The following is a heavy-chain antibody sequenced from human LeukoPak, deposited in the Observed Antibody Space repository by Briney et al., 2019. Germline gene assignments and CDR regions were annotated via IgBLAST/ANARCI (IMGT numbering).Heavy chain of an antibody. CDR3: AKGEREWLLKQYYFDY. Sequence: PGGSLRLSCAASGFTVSSNYMSWVRQAPGKGLEWVSVIDNGGSTYYADSVKGRFTISRDNSKNTLYLQMNSLRAEDTAVYYCAKGEREWLLKQYYFDYWGQGTLVTVSS. J-gene: IGHJ4*02. D-gene: IGHD3-3*01. CDR1: GFTVSSNY. CDR2: IDNGGST. V-gene: IGHV3-53*01.